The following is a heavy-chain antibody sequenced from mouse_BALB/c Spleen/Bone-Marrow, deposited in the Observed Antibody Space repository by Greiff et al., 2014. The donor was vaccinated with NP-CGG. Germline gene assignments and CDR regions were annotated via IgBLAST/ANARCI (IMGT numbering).Heavy chain of an antibody. CDR1: GYTFTTYT. CDR2: IYPSTGFT. D-gene: IGHD1-1*01. CDR3: ARGGFLLRSLALDY. V-gene: IGHV1-4*01. J-gene: IGHJ4*01. Sequence: VQLQQSGAELARPGASVKMSCKASGYTFTTYTMHWVQQRPGQGLEWVGYIYPSTGFTNYNRIFKDKAILAADKSSSTAYMQLRSRTSEDSAAYYCARGGFLLRSLALDYWGQGTSVTVSS.